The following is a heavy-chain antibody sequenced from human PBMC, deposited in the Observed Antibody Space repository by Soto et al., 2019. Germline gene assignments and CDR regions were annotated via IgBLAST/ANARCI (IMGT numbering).Heavy chain of an antibody. CDR1: GYTFTSYG. CDR2: ISAYNGNT. V-gene: IGHV1-18*04. CDR3: ARLVVRGYYYYCYGMDV. Sequence: QVPLVQSGAEVKKPGASVKVSCKASGYTFTSYGISWVRQAPGQGLEWMGWISAYNGNTNHAQKLQGRVTMTTDTSTSTAYMELRSLRSDDTAVYYCARLVVRGYYYYCYGMDVWGQGTTVTVSS. J-gene: IGHJ6*02. D-gene: IGHD3-10*01.